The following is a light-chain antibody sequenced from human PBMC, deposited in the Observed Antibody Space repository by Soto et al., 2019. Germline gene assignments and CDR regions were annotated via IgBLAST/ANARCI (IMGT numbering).Light chain of an antibody. Sequence: SPATLSASPGERVTLSCRATQSVSRYLAWYQQKPGQAPRLLIYDASNRATGIPDRFSGSGSGTDFTLTISRLEAEDFAVYYCQQSSSSPITFGQGTRLAIK. CDR1: QSVSRY. V-gene: IGKV3-20*01. CDR2: DAS. CDR3: QQSSSSPIT. J-gene: IGKJ5*01.